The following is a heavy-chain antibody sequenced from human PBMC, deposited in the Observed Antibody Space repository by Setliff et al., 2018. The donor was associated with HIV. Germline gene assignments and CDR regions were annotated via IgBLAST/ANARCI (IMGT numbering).Heavy chain of an antibody. CDR1: GGSISSYY. V-gene: IGHV4-59*12. Sequence: PSETLSLTCTVSGGSISSYYWSWIRQPPGKGLEWIGYIYYSGSTNYNPSLKSRVTISVDTSENQFSLKLSSVTAADTAVYYCAREPYYDILTGYLDYWGQGALVTAPQ. CDR2: IYYSGST. J-gene: IGHJ4*02. CDR3: AREPYYDILTGYLDY. D-gene: IGHD3-9*01.